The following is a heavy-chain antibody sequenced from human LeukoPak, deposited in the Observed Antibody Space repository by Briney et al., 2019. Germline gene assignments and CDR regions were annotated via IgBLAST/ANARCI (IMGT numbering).Heavy chain of an antibody. CDR3: AKESYYDILTGYLS. J-gene: IGHJ4*02. V-gene: IGHV3-23*01. Sequence: TGGSVRLSCAASGFTFSSYTMSWVRQAPGKGLEWVSAISGSGGSTYYADSVKGRFTISRDNSKNTLYLQMNSLRAEDTAVYYCAKESYYDILTGYLSWGQGTLVTVSS. D-gene: IGHD3-9*01. CDR2: ISGSGGST. CDR1: GFTFSSYT.